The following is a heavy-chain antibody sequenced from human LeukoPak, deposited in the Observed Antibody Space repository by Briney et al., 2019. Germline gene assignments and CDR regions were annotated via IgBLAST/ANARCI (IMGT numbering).Heavy chain of an antibody. CDR3: ARAAAVAGYDY. Sequence: ASVKVSCKASGYTFTSYYMHWVRQAPGQGLEWMGIINPSGGSTSYAQKFQGRVTMTRDTSTSTVYMKLSSLRSEDTAVYYCARAAAVAGYDYWGQGTLVTVSS. V-gene: IGHV1-46*01. D-gene: IGHD6-19*01. CDR2: INPSGGST. CDR1: GYTFTSYY. J-gene: IGHJ4*02.